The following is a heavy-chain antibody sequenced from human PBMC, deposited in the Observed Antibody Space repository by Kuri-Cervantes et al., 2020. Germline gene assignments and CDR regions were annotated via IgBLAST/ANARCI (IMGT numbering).Heavy chain of an antibody. CDR2: INPNSGGT. CDR1: GYTFTGYY. CDR3: AADQGGYYGSGRAAGYYYYMDV. V-gene: IGHV1-2*04. Sequence: ASVKVSCKASGYTFTGYYMHWVRQAPGQGLEWMGWINPNSGGTNYAQKFQGWVTMTRDTSISTAYMELSRLRSDDTAVYYCAADQGGYYGSGRAAGYYYYMDVWGKGTTVTVSS. D-gene: IGHD3-10*01. J-gene: IGHJ6*03.